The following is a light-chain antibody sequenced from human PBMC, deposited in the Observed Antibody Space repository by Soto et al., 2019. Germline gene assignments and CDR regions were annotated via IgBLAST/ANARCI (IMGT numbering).Light chain of an antibody. V-gene: IGKV1-5*03. CDR3: QHYKA. CDR1: QSISNW. J-gene: IGKJ2*01. CDR2: EAS. Sequence: DIQMTQSPSTLSASVGDRVTITCRASQSISNWLAWYQQKPGKAPKVLIYEASSLESGVPSRFGGSGSGTEFTLTISSLQPDDFATYYCQHYKAFGQGTKLEIK.